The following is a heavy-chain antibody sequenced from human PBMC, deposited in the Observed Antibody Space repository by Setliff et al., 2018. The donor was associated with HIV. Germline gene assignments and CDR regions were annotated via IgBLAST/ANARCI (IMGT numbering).Heavy chain of an antibody. J-gene: IGHJ4*02. CDR3: ARGLNYYGSGSYLPLGY. Sequence: SETLSLTCAVYGESFNDYYWTWIRQPPGKGLEWIGEIDHSGNIKYHASLKSRVTISKDTSRNQISLKLRSVTAADTAVYYCARGLNYYGSGSYLPLGYWGQGTRVTVSS. V-gene: IGHV4-34*01. CDR2: IDHSGNI. D-gene: IGHD3-10*01. CDR1: GESFNDYY.